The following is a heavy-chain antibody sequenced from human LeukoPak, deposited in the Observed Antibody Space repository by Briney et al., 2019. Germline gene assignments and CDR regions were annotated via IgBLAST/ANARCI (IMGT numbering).Heavy chain of an antibody. CDR2: INTDTGNP. Sequence: ASVKVSCKASGYTFTSYPMNWVRQAPGQGLEWMGWINTDTGNPTYAQGFTGRFVFSLDTSVSTAYLQITSLKAEDTAVYYCARAGLTASKVAFDVGGQGTMVTVYS. D-gene: IGHD1-20*01. CDR3: ARAGLTASKVAFDV. J-gene: IGHJ3*01. V-gene: IGHV7-4-1*02. CDR1: GYTFTSYP.